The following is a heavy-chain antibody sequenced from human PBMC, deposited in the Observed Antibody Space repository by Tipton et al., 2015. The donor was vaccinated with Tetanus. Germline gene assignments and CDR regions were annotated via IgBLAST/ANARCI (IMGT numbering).Heavy chain of an antibody. CDR2: INHSGTT. J-gene: IGHJ5*01. D-gene: IGHD3-10*01. CDR3: ARGLGSRLAPGGSVDS. CDR1: GGSVSDYY. V-gene: IGHV4-34*01. Sequence: TLSLTCTVSGGSVSDYYWSWIRQPAGKGLEWIGEINHSGTTNYNPSLKSRVTILVDTSKNQFSLKLSSVTAADTAVYYCARGLGSRLAPGGSVDSWGQGTLVTVSS.